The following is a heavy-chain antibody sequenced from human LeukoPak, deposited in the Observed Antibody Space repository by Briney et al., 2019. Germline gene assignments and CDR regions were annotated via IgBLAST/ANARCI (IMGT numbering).Heavy chain of an antibody. V-gene: IGHV1-2*02. CDR3: ARAYGSDYYDSSGYRFDY. CDR1: GYTFTGYY. Sequence: GASVKVSCKASGYTFTGYYMHWVRQAPGQGLEWMGWINPNSGGTNYAQKFQGRVTMTRDTSISTAYMELSRLRSDDTAVYYCARAYGSDYYDSSGYRFDYWGQGTLVTVSS. CDR2: INPNSGGT. D-gene: IGHD3-22*01. J-gene: IGHJ4*02.